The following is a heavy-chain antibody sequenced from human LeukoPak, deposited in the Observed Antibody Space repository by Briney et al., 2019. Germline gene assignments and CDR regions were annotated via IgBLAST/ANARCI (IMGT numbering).Heavy chain of an antibody. Sequence: GGSLRLSCAASGFTFSSYAMSWVRQAPGKGLEWVSAISGSGGSTYYADSVKGRFTISRDNSKNTLYLQMNSQRAEDTAVYYCAKGTSYDFWSGYYYFDYWGQGTLVTVSS. CDR1: GFTFSSYA. CDR3: AKGTSYDFWSGYYYFDY. J-gene: IGHJ4*02. CDR2: ISGSGGST. V-gene: IGHV3-23*01. D-gene: IGHD3-3*01.